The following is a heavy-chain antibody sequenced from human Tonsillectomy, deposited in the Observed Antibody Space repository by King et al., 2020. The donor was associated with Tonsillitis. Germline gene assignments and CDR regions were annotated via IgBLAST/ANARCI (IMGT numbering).Heavy chain of an antibody. CDR2: ISWNSGSI. CDR1: GITFDDYA. D-gene: IGHD2-15*01. Sequence: QLVQSGGGLVQPGRSLRLSCAASGITFDDYAMHWVRQAPGKGLEWVSGISWNSGSIGYADSVKGRFTISREHAKNSLYLQMNSLRAEDTALYYCAAVNCSGGSCYSHYYYAMDVWGQGTTVTGSS. V-gene: IGHV3-9*01. CDR3: AAVNCSGGSCYSHYYYAMDV. J-gene: IGHJ6*02.